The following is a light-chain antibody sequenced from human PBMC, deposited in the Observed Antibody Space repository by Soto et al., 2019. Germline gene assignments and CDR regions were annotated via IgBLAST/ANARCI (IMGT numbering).Light chain of an antibody. CDR2: EVS. V-gene: IGLV2-18*02. CDR3: SSYTNSDTLV. Sequence: QSALTQPPSVSGAPGQSVTISCTGTSSDIGNYNHVSWYQQPPGTAPKLIVYEVSDRPSGVPDRFSGSKSGNTASLTISGLQAEDEADYYCSSYTNSDTLVFGGGTKLTVL. J-gene: IGLJ2*01. CDR1: SSDIGNYNH.